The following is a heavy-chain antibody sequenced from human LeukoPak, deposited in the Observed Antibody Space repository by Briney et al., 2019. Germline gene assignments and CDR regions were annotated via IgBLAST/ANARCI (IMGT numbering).Heavy chain of an antibody. D-gene: IGHD3-10*01. J-gene: IGHJ4*02. Sequence: SVKVSCKASRGTFSSYAISWVRQAPGQGLEWMGGIIPRFGTANYAQKFQGRVTINVDESTSTAYMELSSLRYEDTAVYYCARGRIGLLWFGELERWGQGTLVTVSS. V-gene: IGHV1-69*13. CDR2: IIPRFGTA. CDR3: ARGRIGLLWFGELER. CDR1: RGTFSSYA.